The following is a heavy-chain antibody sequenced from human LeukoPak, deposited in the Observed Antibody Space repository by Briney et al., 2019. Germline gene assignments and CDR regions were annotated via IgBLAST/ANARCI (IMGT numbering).Heavy chain of an antibody. Sequence: LVKVSCKASGGTFSSYAISWVRQAPGQGLEWMGGIIPIFGTANYAQKFQGRVTITADKSTSTAYMELSSLRSEDTAVYYCAGSSGWYPTYYFDYWGQGTLVTVSS. CDR2: IIPIFGTA. V-gene: IGHV1-69*06. J-gene: IGHJ4*02. D-gene: IGHD6-19*01. CDR1: GGTFSSYA. CDR3: AGSSGWYPTYYFDY.